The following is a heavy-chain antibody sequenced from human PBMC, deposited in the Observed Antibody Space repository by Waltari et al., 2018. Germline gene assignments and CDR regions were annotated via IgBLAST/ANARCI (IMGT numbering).Heavy chain of an antibody. D-gene: IGHD3-22*01. V-gene: IGHV3-48*04. J-gene: IGHJ4*02. CDR3: ARDPRGYDSSGYWVDY. Sequence: EVQLVESGGGLVQPGGSLRLSCAASGFPFSSYSMNWVRQAPGKGLGWVSYISSSSSTIYYADSVKGRFTISRDNAKNSLYLQMNSLSAEDTAVYYCARDPRGYDSSGYWVDYWGQGTLVTVSS. CDR1: GFPFSSYS. CDR2: ISSSSSTI.